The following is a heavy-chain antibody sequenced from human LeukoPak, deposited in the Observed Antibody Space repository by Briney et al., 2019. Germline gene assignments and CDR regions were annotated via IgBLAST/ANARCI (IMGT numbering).Heavy chain of an antibody. CDR2: MNPNSGNT. CDR1: GYTFTTYD. D-gene: IGHD6-19*01. V-gene: IGHV1-8*01. CDR3: ARGRGSGHKENWFDP. J-gene: IGHJ5*02. Sequence: ASVRVSCKASGYTFTTYDINWVRQATGQGLEWMGWMNPNSGNTGYAQKFQGRVTMTRNTSITTAYMELSSLRSEDTAVYYCARGRGSGHKENWFDPWGQGTLVTVSS.